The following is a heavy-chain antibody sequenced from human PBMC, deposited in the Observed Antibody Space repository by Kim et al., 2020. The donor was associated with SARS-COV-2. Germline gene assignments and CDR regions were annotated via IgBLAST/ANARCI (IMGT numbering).Heavy chain of an antibody. CDR1: GGSISSSSYY. Sequence: SETLSLTCTVSGGSISSSSYYWGWIRQPPGKGLEWIGSIYYSGSTYYNPSLKSRVTISVDTSKNQFSLKLSSVTAADTAVYYCARGRWELLVLGPSYFDYWGQGTLVTVSS. CDR2: IYYSGST. D-gene: IGHD1-26*01. J-gene: IGHJ4*02. CDR3: ARGRWELLVLGPSYFDY. V-gene: IGHV4-39*07.